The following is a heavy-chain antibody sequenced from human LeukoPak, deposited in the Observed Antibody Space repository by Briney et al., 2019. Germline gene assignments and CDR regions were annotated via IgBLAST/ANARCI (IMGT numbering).Heavy chain of an antibody. CDR2: IYHSGST. Sequence: SGTLSLTCAVSGGSISSSNWWSWVRQPPGKGLEWIGEIYHSGSTNYNPSLKSRVTISVDKSKNQFSLKLSSVTAADTAVYYCARATYDSSGYYSMCLDYWGQGTLVTVSS. V-gene: IGHV4-4*02. CDR3: ARATYDSSGYYSMCLDY. J-gene: IGHJ4*02. CDR1: GGSISSSNW. D-gene: IGHD3-22*01.